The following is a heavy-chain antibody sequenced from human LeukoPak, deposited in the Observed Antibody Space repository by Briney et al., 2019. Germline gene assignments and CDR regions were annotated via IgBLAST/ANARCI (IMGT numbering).Heavy chain of an antibody. V-gene: IGHV3-7*01. J-gene: IGHJ5*02. Sequence: GGSLRLSCAASGFTFSSYWMSWVRQAPGKGLEWVANIKQDGSEKYYVDSVKGRFTISRDNAKNSLYLQMNSLRDEDTAVYYCARDWLAKIAVAGNFDPWGQGTLVTVSS. CDR1: GFTFSSYW. D-gene: IGHD6-19*01. CDR2: IKQDGSEK. CDR3: ARDWLAKIAVAGNFDP.